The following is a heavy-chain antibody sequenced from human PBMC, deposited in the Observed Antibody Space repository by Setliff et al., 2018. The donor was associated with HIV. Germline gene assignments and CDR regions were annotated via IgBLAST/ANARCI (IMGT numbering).Heavy chain of an antibody. CDR1: GDSISNGNFY. CDR3: ARRRVDAAKAAFDY. D-gene: IGHD5-18*01. J-gene: IGHJ4*02. V-gene: IGHV4-61*09. CDR2: ISRTGSA. Sequence: PSETLSLTCTVSGDSISNGNFYWSWIRQSAGKGLEWFGHISRTGSANYNPSLKSRLPISVDTSKNQFSLNLSSVTAADTAVYYCARRRVDAAKAAFDYWGQGTLVTVSS.